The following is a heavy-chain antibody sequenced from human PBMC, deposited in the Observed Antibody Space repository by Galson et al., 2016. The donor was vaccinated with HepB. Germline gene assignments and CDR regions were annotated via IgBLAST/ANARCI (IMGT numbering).Heavy chain of an antibody. V-gene: IGHV3-64*05. CDR2: IGFDGTRL. Sequence: ETLSLTCAVSGGSISSTTLQWGWIRQPPGKGLEFVSAIGFDGTRLFYADPVAGRFLISRDSSKNTVFFQMSSLRVDDTAVYYCVKGQQLVYDAFDIWGRGTMVTVSS. J-gene: IGHJ3*02. D-gene: IGHD6-13*01. CDR1: GGSISSTT. CDR3: VKGQQLVYDAFDI.